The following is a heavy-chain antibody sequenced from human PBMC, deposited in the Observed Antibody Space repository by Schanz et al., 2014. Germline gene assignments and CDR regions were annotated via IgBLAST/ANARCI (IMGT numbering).Heavy chain of an antibody. CDR1: GFTFRSYG. V-gene: IGHV3-33*01. CDR2: IWYDGSNG. Sequence: QVQLVEFGGGVVQFGRSLRLSCVASGFTFRSYGLHWVRQAPGKGLEWVAFIWYDGSNGYYSDYVKGRFTISRDNSENTLYLQKNNLRAEDTAVYYCAREEGCDIAATGPRRYYDCMELWGQGTTVTVSS. J-gene: IGHJ6*02. D-gene: IGHD6-13*01. CDR3: AREEGCDIAATGPRRYYDCMEL.